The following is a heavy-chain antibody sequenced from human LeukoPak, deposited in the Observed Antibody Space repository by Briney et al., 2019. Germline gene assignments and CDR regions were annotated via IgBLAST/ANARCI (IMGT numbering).Heavy chain of an antibody. Sequence: SETLSLTCTVSGGSISSSSYYWGWIRQPPGKGLEWIGSIYYSGSTYYNPSLKSRVTISVDTSKNQFSLKLGSVTAADTAVYYCGTVIAAAGTNYYYYGMDVWGQGTTVTVSS. V-gene: IGHV4-39*01. CDR3: GTVIAAAGTNYYYYGMDV. CDR1: GGSISSSSYY. CDR2: IYYSGST. D-gene: IGHD6-13*01. J-gene: IGHJ6*02.